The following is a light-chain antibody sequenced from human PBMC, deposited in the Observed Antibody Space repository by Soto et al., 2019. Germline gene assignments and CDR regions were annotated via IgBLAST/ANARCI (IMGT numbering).Light chain of an antibody. Sequence: QSALTRPPSLSGTPGQRVTISCSGSSSNIAGNTVHWYQHLPGTAPKLLIYINDQRPSGVPGRFSASTSGTSASLAISGLQSDDEADYYCATWDDDLNAAVFGGGTQLTVL. CDR2: IND. J-gene: IGLJ7*01. CDR3: ATWDDDLNAAV. V-gene: IGLV1-44*01. CDR1: SSNIAGNT.